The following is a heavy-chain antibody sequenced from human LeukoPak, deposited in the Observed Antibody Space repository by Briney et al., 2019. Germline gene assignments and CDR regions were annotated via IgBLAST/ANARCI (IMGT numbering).Heavy chain of an antibody. CDR1: GGSVSSGSYY. D-gene: IGHD6-13*01. CDR2: VYYTGGT. Sequence: PLETLSLTCTVSGGSVSSGSYYWSCIRQPPGNGLEWSGYVYYTGGTDYNPSLRSRVTISVDTSKNQFSLKLTSVTAADTAVYYCARGNGEQQLTGDYWGQGTLVTVSS. V-gene: IGHV4-30-4*08. CDR3: ARGNGEQQLTGDY. J-gene: IGHJ4*02.